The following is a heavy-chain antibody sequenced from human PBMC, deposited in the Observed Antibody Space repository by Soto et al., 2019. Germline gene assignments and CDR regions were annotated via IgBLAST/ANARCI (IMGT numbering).Heavy chain of an antibody. CDR3: ARDVGGDCSGGGCSLWRCSYYYYMAV. CDR2: ISSSGSTI. J-gene: IGHJ6*03. V-gene: IGHV3-11*01. CDR1: GFTFSDYY. Sequence: PGGSLRLSCAASGFTFSDYYMSWIRQAPGKGLEWVPYISSSGSTIYYADSVKGRFTISRDNAKNSLYLQMNSLRAEDTAVYYCARDVGGDCSGGGCSLWRCSYYYYMAVCGQGTTVPVSS. D-gene: IGHD2-15*01.